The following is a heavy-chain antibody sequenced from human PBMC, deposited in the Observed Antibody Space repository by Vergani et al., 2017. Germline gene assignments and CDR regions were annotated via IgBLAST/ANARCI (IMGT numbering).Heavy chain of an antibody. CDR3: ARGMEGVYDDILTGYYQTSYYFDY. V-gene: IGHV1-69*01. CDR2: IIPIFGTA. J-gene: IGHJ4*02. Sequence: QVQLVQSGAEVKKPGSSVKVSCKASGGTFSSYAISWVRQAPGQGLEWMGGIIPIFGTANYAQKFQGRVTITADESTSTAYMELSSLRSEDTAVYYCARGMEGVYDDILTGYYQTSYYFDYWGQGTLVTVSS. CDR1: GGTFSSYA. D-gene: IGHD3-9*01.